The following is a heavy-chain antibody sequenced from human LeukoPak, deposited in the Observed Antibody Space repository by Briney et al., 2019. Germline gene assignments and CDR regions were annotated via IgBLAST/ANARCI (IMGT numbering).Heavy chain of an antibody. J-gene: IGHJ4*02. V-gene: IGHV4-4*07. D-gene: IGHD2-15*01. CDR3: AGSRYCSGGTCYATFDY. CDR2: IYTSGST. CDR1: GGSISSSY. Sequence: SETLSLTCTVSGGSISSSYWSWIRQPAGKGLEYIGRIYTSGSTNYNPSLKSRVTMSVDTSKNHFSLKLSSVTAADTALYYCAGSRYCSGGTCYATFDYWGQGALVTVSS.